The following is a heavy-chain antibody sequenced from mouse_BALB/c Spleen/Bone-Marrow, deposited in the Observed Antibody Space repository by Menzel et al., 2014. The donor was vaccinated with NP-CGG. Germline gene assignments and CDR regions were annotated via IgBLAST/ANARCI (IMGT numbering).Heavy chain of an antibody. D-gene: IGHD2-3*01. V-gene: IGHV4-1*02. CDR3: ARLGYYGGFAY. J-gene: IGHJ3*01. CDR2: INPDSSTI. CDR1: GFDFSGFC. Sequence: VQLKESGGGLVQPGGSLKLSCAASGFDFSGFCMGWVRQAPGKGLEWIGEINPDSSTINYTPSLKDRFIISRDNAKNTLYLQMSKVRSEDAALYYCARLGYYGGFAYWGQGTLVTVSA.